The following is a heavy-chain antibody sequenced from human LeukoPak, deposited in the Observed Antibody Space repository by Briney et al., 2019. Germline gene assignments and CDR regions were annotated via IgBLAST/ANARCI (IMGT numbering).Heavy chain of an antibody. CDR1: TFTFSDYG. CDR2: ISSDGGNK. CDR3: AKSLTSNVADLDY. J-gene: IGHJ4*02. Sequence: GGSLRLSCIGSTFTFSDYGMQWVRQAPGKGLEWVALISSDGGNKYYTDSVKGRFTISRDNSKSTLYLQMNSLRAEDTALYYCAKSLTSNVADLDYWGQGTLVTVSS. V-gene: IGHV3-33*06. D-gene: IGHD4-11*01.